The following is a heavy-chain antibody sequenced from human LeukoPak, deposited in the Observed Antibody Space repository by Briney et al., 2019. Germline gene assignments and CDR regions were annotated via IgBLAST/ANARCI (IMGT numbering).Heavy chain of an antibody. Sequence: GGSLRLSCAASGFTFTSYVMSWVRQAPGKGLEWVSSISASGGSTYYADSVEGRFTISRDNSKNTLYLQMNSLRAEDTAVYYCARRIVGATRYFDYWGQGTLVTVSS. CDR2: ISASGGST. D-gene: IGHD1-26*01. V-gene: IGHV3-23*01. CDR1: GFTFTSYV. CDR3: ARRIVGATRYFDY. J-gene: IGHJ4*02.